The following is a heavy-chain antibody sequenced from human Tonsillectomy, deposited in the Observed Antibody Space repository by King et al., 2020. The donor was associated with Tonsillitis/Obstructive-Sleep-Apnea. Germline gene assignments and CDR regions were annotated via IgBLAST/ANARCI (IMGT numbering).Heavy chain of an antibody. CDR2: INWNGDST. Sequence: VQLVESGGGVVWPGGSLRLSCAASGFTFDGFCMSWGRQAPGKGLEWVSGINWNGDSTHYADSVKGRFAIFRDNAKKSLYLQMSSLRAEDTAFYYCAKNYGDPEYWGQGTLVTVSS. CDR1: GFTFDGFC. CDR3: AKNYGDPEY. J-gene: IGHJ4*02. D-gene: IGHD4-17*01. V-gene: IGHV3-20*04.